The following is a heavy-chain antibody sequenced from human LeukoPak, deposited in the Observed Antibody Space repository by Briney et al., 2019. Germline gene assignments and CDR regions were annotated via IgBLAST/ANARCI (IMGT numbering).Heavy chain of an antibody. Sequence: SETLSHTCAVYGGSLSGYYWSWIRQPPGKGLEWIGEINHSGSTNYNPSLKSRVTISVDTSKNQFSLKLSSVTAADTAVYYCARGRWFDPWGQGTLVTVSS. CDR3: ARGRWFDP. CDR2: INHSGST. V-gene: IGHV4-34*01. CDR1: GGSLSGYY. J-gene: IGHJ5*02.